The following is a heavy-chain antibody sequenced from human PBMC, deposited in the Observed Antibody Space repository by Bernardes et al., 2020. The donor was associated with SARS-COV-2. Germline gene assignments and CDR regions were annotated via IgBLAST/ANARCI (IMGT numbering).Heavy chain of an antibody. D-gene: IGHD5-12*01. CDR3: TKGESSAYANPDY. V-gene: IGHV3-23*01. J-gene: IGHJ4*02. CDR1: EFTFSSYA. Sequence: GGCLSLSCAASEFTFSSYAMGWARQPPGKGLEWVSVMNDSGRRTYYAGSVKGRFTMSRDNSKNTLYLQMNDLRGEDTAVYYCTKGESSAYANPDYWGQGTLVTVSS. CDR2: MNDSGRRT.